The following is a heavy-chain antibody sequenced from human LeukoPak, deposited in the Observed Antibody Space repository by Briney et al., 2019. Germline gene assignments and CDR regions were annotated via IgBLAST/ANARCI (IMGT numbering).Heavy chain of an antibody. D-gene: IGHD3-16*01. CDR2: IYYSGTT. Sequence: SETLSLTCTVSGDSISSSSYYWGWIRQPPGKDLEWIGSIYYSGTTFYNPSLKSRVTISRDTSKNQFSLKLTSVTAADTAVYYCARRNYGVPFEYWGQGTLVTVSS. CDR1: GDSISSSSYY. V-gene: IGHV4-39*01. CDR3: ARRNYGVPFEY. J-gene: IGHJ4*02.